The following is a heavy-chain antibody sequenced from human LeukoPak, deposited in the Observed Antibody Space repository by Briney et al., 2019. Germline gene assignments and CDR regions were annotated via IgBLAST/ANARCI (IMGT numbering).Heavy chain of an antibody. J-gene: IGHJ6*03. Sequence: GGSLRLSCAASGFTFDDYAVHWVRQAPGKGLEWVSGISWNSFTIGYADSVKGRFTISRDNAKNSLYLQMNSLRVEDTALYYCAKDIGRVDTASTYMDVWGKGTTVTISS. D-gene: IGHD5-18*01. V-gene: IGHV3-9*01. CDR2: ISWNSFTI. CDR1: GFTFDDYA. CDR3: AKDIGRVDTASTYMDV.